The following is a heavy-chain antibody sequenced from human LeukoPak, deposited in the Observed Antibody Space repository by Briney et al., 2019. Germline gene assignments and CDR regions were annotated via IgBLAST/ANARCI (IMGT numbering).Heavy chain of an antibody. CDR2: ISSSSSYI. Sequence: GGSLRLSCAASGFTFSSYSMNWVRQAPGKGLVWVSSISSSSSYIYYADSVKGRFTISRDNAKNSLYLQMNSLRAEDTAVYYCARDSSGWYEPDYWGQGTLVTVSS. D-gene: IGHD6-19*01. CDR1: GFTFSSYS. V-gene: IGHV3-21*01. CDR3: ARDSSGWYEPDY. J-gene: IGHJ4*02.